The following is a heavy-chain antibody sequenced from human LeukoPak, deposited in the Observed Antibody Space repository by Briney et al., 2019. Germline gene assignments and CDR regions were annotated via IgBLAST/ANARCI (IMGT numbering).Heavy chain of an antibody. CDR2: IYYSGST. D-gene: IGHD2-21*02. J-gene: IGHJ4*02. CDR1: GGSFSGYY. CDR3: ARSALHTRYCGGDCYSGAFDY. Sequence: SETLSLTCAVYGGSFSGYYWSWIRQPPGKGLEWIGSIYYSGSTYYNPSLKSRVTISVDTSKNQFSLKLSSVTAADTAVYYCARSALHTRYCGGDCYSGAFDYWGQGTLVTVSS. V-gene: IGHV4-34*01.